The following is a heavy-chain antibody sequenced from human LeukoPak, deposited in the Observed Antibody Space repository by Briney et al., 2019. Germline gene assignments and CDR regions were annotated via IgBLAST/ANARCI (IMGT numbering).Heavy chain of an antibody. CDR2: TYCGG. V-gene: IGHV4-39*02. Sequence: PSETLTLSCTASGFTFSSNANYWARHPPAPGKELEWIRSTYCGGTYNPAPKSRRCTSSDNTTNNSSLMLITMTAADNTAYYYSGSYNPFLKSRVRVSEDTSKNQFSLKLSSMTAADTAVYYCARHLGALSEWSDPRWFDFWGRGTLVSVSS. CDR1: GFTFSSNANY. J-gene: IGHJ5*01. D-gene: IGHD1-26*01. CDR3: SGSYNPFLKSRVRVSEDTSKNQFSLKLSSMTAADTAVYYCARHLGALSEWSDPRWFDF.